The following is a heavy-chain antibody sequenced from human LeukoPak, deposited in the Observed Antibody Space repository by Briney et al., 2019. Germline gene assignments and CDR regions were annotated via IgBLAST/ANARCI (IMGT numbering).Heavy chain of an antibody. Sequence: PGGSLRLSCAASGFTFSSYAMSWVRQAPGKGLEWVSAISGSGGSTYYTDSVKGRFTISRDNSKNTLYLQMNSLRAEDTAVYYCAKGRRYCSGGSCYSNYYYGMDAWGQGTTVTVSS. CDR3: AKGRRYCSGGSCYSNYYYGMDA. J-gene: IGHJ6*02. D-gene: IGHD2-15*01. V-gene: IGHV3-23*01. CDR2: ISGSGGST. CDR1: GFTFSSYA.